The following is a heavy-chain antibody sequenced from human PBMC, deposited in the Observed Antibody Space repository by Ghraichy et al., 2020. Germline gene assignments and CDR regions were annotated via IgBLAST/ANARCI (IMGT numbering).Heavy chain of an antibody. CDR3: ARDHCNGGNCYSAYYGMDI. Sequence: SETLSLTCTVSRDSVSSASFYWSWIRQPPGKGLEWIGNIYYSGSTNYNPSLKSRVDISVDTSTNQFSLRLSSVTAAVSAVYYCARDHCNGGNCYSAYYGMDIWGQGTTVTVSS. J-gene: IGHJ6*02. CDR2: IYYSGST. D-gene: IGHD2-15*01. V-gene: IGHV4-61*01. CDR1: RDSVSSASFY.